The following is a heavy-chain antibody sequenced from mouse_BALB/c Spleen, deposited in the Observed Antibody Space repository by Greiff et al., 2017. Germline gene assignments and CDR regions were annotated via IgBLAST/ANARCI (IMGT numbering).Heavy chain of an antibody. CDR1: GYTFTSYW. CDR2: INPSTGYT. V-gene: IGHV1-7*01. CDR3: ARLAGTRGY. J-gene: IGHJ2*01. Sequence: QVQLQQSGAELAKPGASVKMSCKASGYTFTSYWMHWVKQRPGQGLEWIGYINPSTGYTEYNQKFKDKATLTADKSSSTAYMQLSSLTSEDSAVYYCARLAGTRGYWGQGTTLTVSS. D-gene: IGHD4-1*01.